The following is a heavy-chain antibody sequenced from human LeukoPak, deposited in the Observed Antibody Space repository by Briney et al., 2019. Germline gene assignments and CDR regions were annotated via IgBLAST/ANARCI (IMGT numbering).Heavy chain of an antibody. CDR2: INHSGST. CDR3: ARGSGWYVSGKRFDY. CDR1: GGSFSGYY. V-gene: IGHV4-34*01. D-gene: IGHD6-19*01. J-gene: IGHJ4*02. Sequence: SETLSLTCAVYGGSFSGYYWSWIRQPPGKGLEWIGEINHSGSTNYNPSLKSRVTISVDTSKNQFSLKLSSVTAADTAVYYCARGSGWYVSGKRFDYWGRGTLVTVSS.